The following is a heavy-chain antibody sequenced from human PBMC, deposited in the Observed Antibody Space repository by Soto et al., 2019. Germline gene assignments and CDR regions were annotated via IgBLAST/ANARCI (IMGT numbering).Heavy chain of an antibody. CDR2: ISSSGSTI. CDR3: ARSSGWYFGL. J-gene: IGHJ2*01. Sequence: PGGSLRLSCAASGFTFSSYEMNWVRQAPGKGLGWVSYISSSGSTIYYADSVKGRFTISRDNAKNSLYLQMNSLRAEDTAVYYCARSSGWYFGLWGRGTLVTVSS. V-gene: IGHV3-48*03. CDR1: GFTFSSYE.